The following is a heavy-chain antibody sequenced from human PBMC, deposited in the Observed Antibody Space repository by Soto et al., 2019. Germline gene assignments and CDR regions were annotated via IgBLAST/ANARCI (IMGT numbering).Heavy chain of an antibody. CDR1: GGIFSTYA. D-gene: IGHD3-10*01. J-gene: IGHJ4*02. V-gene: IGHV1-69*01. Sequence: QVQLVQSGAEVKKPGSSVKVSCKASGGIFSTYAISWLRQAPGQGLEWMGGIIPIFGTPNYAQRFQGRVTITAAESTSIAYMELSRLRSEDTAVYYCARDRDDYGSGNYYNRIDFWGQGTLVTVSS. CDR2: IIPIFGTP. CDR3: ARDRDDYGSGNYYNRIDF.